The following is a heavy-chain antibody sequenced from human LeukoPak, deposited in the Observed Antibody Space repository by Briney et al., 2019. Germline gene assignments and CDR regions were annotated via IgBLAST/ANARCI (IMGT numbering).Heavy chain of an antibody. CDR3: ARDLYCSGGTCYRAFDI. CDR2: ISSSGSTI. CDR1: GFTFSSYE. Sequence: GGSLRLSCAASGFTFSSYEMNWVRQAPGKGLEWVSYISSSGSTIYYADSVKGRFTISRDNAKNSLYLQMNSLRAEDTALYYCARDLYCSGGTCYRAFDIWGQGTMVTVSS. V-gene: IGHV3-48*03. D-gene: IGHD2-15*01. J-gene: IGHJ3*02.